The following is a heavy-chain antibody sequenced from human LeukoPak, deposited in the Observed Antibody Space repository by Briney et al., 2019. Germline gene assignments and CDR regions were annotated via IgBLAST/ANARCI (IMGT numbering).Heavy chain of an antibody. V-gene: IGHV3-21*01. CDR3: ARESEHSVSQVDFDL. CDR2: ISSSSSYI. J-gene: IGHJ3*01. D-gene: IGHD2-15*01. CDR1: GFTFSSYN. Sequence: GGSLRLSCAASGFTFSSYNMKWVRQAPGKGLEWVSSISSSSSYIYYADSVKGRFTISRDNAKNSLYLQMNSLRGEDTAVYYCARESEHSVSQVDFDLWGQGTMVTVSS.